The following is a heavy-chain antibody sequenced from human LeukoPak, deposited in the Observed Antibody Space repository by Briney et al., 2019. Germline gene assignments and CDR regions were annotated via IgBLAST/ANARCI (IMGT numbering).Heavy chain of an antibody. V-gene: IGHV3-21*01. D-gene: IGHD1-26*01. J-gene: IGHJ6*03. Sequence: GGSLRLSCAASGFTFSSYSMNWVRQAPGKGLEWVSSISSSSGYIYYADSVKGRFTISRDNAKNSLYLQMNSLRAEDTAVYYCARDRVGANMGYYYYYMDVWGKGTTVTISS. CDR3: ARDRVGANMGYYYYYMDV. CDR2: ISSSSGYI. CDR1: GFTFSSYS.